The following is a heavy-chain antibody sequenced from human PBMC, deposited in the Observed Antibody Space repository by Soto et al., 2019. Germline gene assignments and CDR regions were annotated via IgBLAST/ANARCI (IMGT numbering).Heavy chain of an antibody. V-gene: IGHV4-59*01. Sequence: SETLSLTCTVSGGSISSYYWSWIRQPPGKGLEWIGYIYYSGSTNYNPSLKSRVTISVDTSKNQFSMKLSSVTAADTAVYYCARDAPIYDYIWGSYRKPMDVWGKGTTVTVSS. CDR3: ARDAPIYDYIWGSYRKPMDV. J-gene: IGHJ6*04. CDR2: IYYSGST. D-gene: IGHD3-16*02. CDR1: GGSISSYY.